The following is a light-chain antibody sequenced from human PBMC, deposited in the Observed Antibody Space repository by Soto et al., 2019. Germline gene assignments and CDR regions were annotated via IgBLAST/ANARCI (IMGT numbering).Light chain of an antibody. V-gene: IGLV2-8*01. CDR2: EVS. CDR1: NSDVGRYNR. CDR3: NSYAGNSWV. J-gene: IGLJ3*02. Sequence: QSVLTQPPSASGSPGQSVTISCTGTNSDVGRYNRVSWYQHHPDKAPKLMIYEVSKRPSGVPDRFSGSKSGNTASLTVSGLQAEDEADYYCNSYAGNSWVFGGGTKLTV.